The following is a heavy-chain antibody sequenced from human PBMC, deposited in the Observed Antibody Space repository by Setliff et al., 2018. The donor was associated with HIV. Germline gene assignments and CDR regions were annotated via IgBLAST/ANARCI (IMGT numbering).Heavy chain of an antibody. Sequence: SETLSLTCAVYGGSFSGYYWSWIRQPPGKGLEWIGEINHSGSTNYNPSLKSRVTISVDTSKKQFSLKLSSVTAADTATYYCASFVGATGGYIWGQGTKVTVSS. CDR1: GGSFSGYY. CDR2: INHSGST. CDR3: ASFVGATGGYI. V-gene: IGHV4-34*01. J-gene: IGHJ3*02. D-gene: IGHD1-26*01.